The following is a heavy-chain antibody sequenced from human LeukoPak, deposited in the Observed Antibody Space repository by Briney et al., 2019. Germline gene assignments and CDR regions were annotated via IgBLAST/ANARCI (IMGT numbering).Heavy chain of an antibody. CDR1: GGTFSSYA. Sequence: SVKDSFKASGGTFSSYAISSVRQAPGHGLEWIGSSSSILDIANYAQKFQGRVTITADKSTSTAYMELSSLRSEDSAVYYCAREDTAMVVFDYWGQGTLVTVSS. V-gene: IGHV1-69*04. CDR2: SSSILDIA. J-gene: IGHJ4*02. D-gene: IGHD5-18*01. CDR3: AREDTAMVVFDY.